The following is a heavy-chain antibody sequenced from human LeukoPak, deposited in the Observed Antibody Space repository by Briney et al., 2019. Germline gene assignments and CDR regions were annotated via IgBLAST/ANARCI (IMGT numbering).Heavy chain of an antibody. D-gene: IGHD5-12*01. CDR1: GFTFSSYW. Sequence: GGSLRLSCAASGFTFSSYWMHWARQAPGKGLVWVSHINGGGGSTTYADSVKGRFTISRDNAKNTLYLQMNSLRAEDTAVYYCARAGDIVTTMGVWGQGTTVTVSS. J-gene: IGHJ6*02. CDR2: INGGGGST. CDR3: ARAGDIVTTMGV. V-gene: IGHV3-74*01.